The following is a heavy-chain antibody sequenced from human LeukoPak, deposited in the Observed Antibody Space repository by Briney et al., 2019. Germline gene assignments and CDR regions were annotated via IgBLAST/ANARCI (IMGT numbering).Heavy chain of an antibody. V-gene: IGHV4-30-2*01. CDR3: ARRSRYNYYYYYYGMDV. CDR2: IYHSGST. J-gene: IGHJ6*02. Sequence: SQTLSLTCAVSGGSISSGGYSWSWIRQPPGKGLEWIGYIYHSGSTYYNPSLKSRVTISVDTSKNQFSLKLSSVTAADTAVYYCARRSRYNYYYYYYGMDVWGQGTTVTVSS. D-gene: IGHD3-16*02. CDR1: GGSISSGGYS.